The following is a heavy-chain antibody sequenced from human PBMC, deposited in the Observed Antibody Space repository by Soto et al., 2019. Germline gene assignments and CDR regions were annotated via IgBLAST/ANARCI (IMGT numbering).Heavy chain of an antibody. J-gene: IGHJ4*02. Sequence: EVQLVEAGGGLVQPGGSPRLSCAASGFTFSTFWRHWVRQAPGKGLVWVSRIDADGRRTSYADSVKGRFTISRDNAKNTLYLQMNSLRAEDTAVYYCARDSSWTGYSAQFDYWGQGILVTVSS. V-gene: IGHV3-74*01. D-gene: IGHD3-9*01. CDR3: ARDSSWTGYSAQFDY. CDR2: IDADGRRT. CDR1: GFTFSTFW.